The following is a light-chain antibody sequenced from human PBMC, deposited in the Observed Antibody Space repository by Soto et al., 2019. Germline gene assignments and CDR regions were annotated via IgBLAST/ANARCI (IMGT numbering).Light chain of an antibody. CDR1: QSVSSF. Sequence: EIVLTQSPVTLSVSPGERATLSCRASQSVSSFLAWYQQKPGQSPRLLIYDASNRATGIPARFSGSGSGTDFTLTISSLEPEDFAVYYCQHRSNWPLTFGGGTQVEIK. J-gene: IGKJ4*01. V-gene: IGKV3-11*01. CDR3: QHRSNWPLT. CDR2: DAS.